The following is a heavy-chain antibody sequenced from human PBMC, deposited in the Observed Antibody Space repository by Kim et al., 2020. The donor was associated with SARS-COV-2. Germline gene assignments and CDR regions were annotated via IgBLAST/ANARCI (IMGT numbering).Heavy chain of an antibody. Sequence: ASVKVSCKASGYTFTSYAMNWVRQAPGQGLEWMGWINTNTGNQTYAQGFTGRFVFSLDTSVSTAFLQISSLKAEDTADYYCARSTNSGGYSVDYWGQGTLVTVSS. CDR2: INTNTGNQ. CDR3: ARSTNSGGYSVDY. V-gene: IGHV7-4-1*02. D-gene: IGHD1-26*01. CDR1: GYTFTSYA. J-gene: IGHJ4*02.